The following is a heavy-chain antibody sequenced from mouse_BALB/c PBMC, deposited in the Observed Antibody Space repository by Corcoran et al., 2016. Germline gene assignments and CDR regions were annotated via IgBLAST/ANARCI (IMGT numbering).Heavy chain of an antibody. CDR2: INPDSSTI. Sequence: EVKLLESVGGLVQPGGSLKLSCAASGFDFSRYWMSWVRQAPGKGLEWIGEINPDSSTINYTPTLKDKFIISRDNAKNMMYLQMSNVRSEDTALYYCARNYDRGFDYWGQGTTLTVSS. CDR3: ARNYDRGFDY. CDR1: GFDFSRYW. V-gene: IGHV4-1*02. J-gene: IGHJ2*01. D-gene: IGHD2-4*01.